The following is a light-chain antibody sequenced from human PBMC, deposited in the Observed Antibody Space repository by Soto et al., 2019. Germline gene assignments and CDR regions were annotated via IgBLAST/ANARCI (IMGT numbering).Light chain of an antibody. V-gene: IGKV3-20*01. CDR1: HIVINNY. J-gene: IGKJ1*01. CDR2: GAT. Sequence: EMVLTQSPATLALSPGERATLSCSASHIVINNYLSWYQKTPGQAPRLIIYGATNGATGIPDRFSGSGSGKDFTLTISRLEPQAFAVYYCQQYVSSGTFGQGTKVDIK. CDR3: QQYVSSGT.